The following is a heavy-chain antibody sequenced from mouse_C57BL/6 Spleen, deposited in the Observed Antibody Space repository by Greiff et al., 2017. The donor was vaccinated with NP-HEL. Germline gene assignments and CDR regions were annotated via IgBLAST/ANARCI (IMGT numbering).Heavy chain of an antibody. CDR2: INPNNGGT. CDR3: ARAHSNYAMDY. CDR1: GYTFTDYY. V-gene: IGHV1-26*01. Sequence: VQLQQSGPELVKPGASVKISCKASGYTFTDYYMNWVKQSHGKSLEWIGDINPNNGGTSYNQKFKGKATLTVDKSSSTAYMELRSLTSEDSAVDYCARAHSNYAMDYWGQGTSVTVAS. J-gene: IGHJ4*01.